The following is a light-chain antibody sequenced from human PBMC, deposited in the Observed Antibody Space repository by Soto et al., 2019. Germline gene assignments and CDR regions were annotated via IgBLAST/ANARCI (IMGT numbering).Light chain of an antibody. CDR2: AAS. CDR3: PRDDRSLET. CDR1: QSVSSSY. Sequence: EIVLTQSPGTLSLSPGERATLSCRASQSVSSSYLAWYQQKPGQAPRLLIYAASSRAAGIPDRFSGGGVGNNFTLTIRKLGPGDFAGYLCPRDDRSLETFGQGNKLEIK. J-gene: IGKJ2*01. V-gene: IGKV3-20*01.